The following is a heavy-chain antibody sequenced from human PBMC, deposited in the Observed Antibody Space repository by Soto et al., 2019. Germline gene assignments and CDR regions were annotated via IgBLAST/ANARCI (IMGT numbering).Heavy chain of an antibody. V-gene: IGHV1-8*01. D-gene: IGHD6-13*01. J-gene: IGHJ4*02. CDR2: MNPNSGNT. CDR3: ARAILYSLVVYYCDS. Sequence: QVQLVQSGAEVEKPGASVKVSCKASGYTFTSYDINWVRHATGQGLEWMGWMNPNSGNTGYAQKFQGRVTINWNPSISTAYMELSSLRSDDTAVYYCARAILYSLVVYYCDSWGQGTLVTVSS. CDR1: GYTFTSYD.